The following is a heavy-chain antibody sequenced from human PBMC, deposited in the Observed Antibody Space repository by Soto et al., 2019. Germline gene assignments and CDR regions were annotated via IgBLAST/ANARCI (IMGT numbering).Heavy chain of an antibody. V-gene: IGHV1-69*13. J-gene: IGHJ4*02. D-gene: IGHD2-15*01. CDR2: IIPIFGTA. CDR3: ARGPRYCSGGSCYPYYFDY. CDR1: GGTFSSYA. Sequence: SVKVSCKASGGTFSSYAISWVRQAPGQGLEWMGGIIPIFGTANYAQKFQGRVTITADESTSTAYMELSSLRSEDTAVYYCARGPRYCSGGSCYPYYFDYWGQGTLVTVSS.